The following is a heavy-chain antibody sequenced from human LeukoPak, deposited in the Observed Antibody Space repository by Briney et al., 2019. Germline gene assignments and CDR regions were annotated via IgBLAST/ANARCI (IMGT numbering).Heavy chain of an antibody. CDR1: GFTFSSYE. J-gene: IGHJ4*02. CDR3: ARDRRYSYGLGGDY. D-gene: IGHD5-18*01. V-gene: IGHV3-48*03. CDR2: ISSGGSTI. Sequence: PGGSLRLSCAASGFTFSSYEMNWVRQAPGKGLEWVSYISSGGSTIYYADSVKGRFTISRDNAKNSLYLQVNSLRAEDTAVYYCARDRRYSYGLGGDYWGQGTLVTVSS.